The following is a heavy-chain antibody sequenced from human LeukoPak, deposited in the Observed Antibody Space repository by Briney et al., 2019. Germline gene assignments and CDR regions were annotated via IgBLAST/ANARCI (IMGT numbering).Heavy chain of an antibody. CDR2: IKQDGSEK. D-gene: IGHD5-24*01. CDR3: WSQEMATDIDY. J-gene: IGHJ4*02. CDR1: GFTFSSYW. Sequence: PGGSLRLSCAASGFTFSSYWMNWVRQAPGKGLEWVANIKQDGSEKYYVDSVKGRFTISRDNVKNSLYLQMNSLRAEDTAVYYCWSQEMATDIDYWGQGTLVTVSS. V-gene: IGHV3-7*01.